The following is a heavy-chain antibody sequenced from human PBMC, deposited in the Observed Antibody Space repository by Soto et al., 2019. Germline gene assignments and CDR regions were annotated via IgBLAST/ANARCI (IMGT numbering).Heavy chain of an antibody. CDR1: GFTFSNAW. V-gene: IGHV3-15*01. D-gene: IGHD1-26*01. CDR3: NTVGPWVY. CDR2: IKSKTDGGTT. J-gene: IGHJ4*02. Sequence: EVQLVESGGGLVKPGGSLRLSCAASGFTFSNAWMSWVRQAPGKGLEWVGSIKSKTDGGTTDYAAPVKGRFTISRDDSKNTLYLQMNSLKTEDTAVYYCNTVGPWVYWGQGTLVTVSS.